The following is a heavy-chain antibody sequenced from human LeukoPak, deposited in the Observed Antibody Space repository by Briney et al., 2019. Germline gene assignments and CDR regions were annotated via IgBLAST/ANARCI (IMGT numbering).Heavy chain of an antibody. CDR1: GLIFSNYA. Sequence: GGSLRLSCAASGLIFSNYAMSWVRQAPGKGLEWVSGISGSGGRTSYADSVKGRFTISRDNSKNTLYVQMNSLRAEDTAVYYCAKDPRSYDILTGYYSGYFDYWGQGTLVTVSS. CDR2: ISGSGGRT. D-gene: IGHD3-9*01. J-gene: IGHJ4*02. CDR3: AKDPRSYDILTGYYSGYFDY. V-gene: IGHV3-23*01.